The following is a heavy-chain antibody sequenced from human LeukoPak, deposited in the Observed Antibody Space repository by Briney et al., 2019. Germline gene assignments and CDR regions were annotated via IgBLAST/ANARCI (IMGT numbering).Heavy chain of an antibody. CDR1: GFTFSSYA. CDR3: ARDRYYYDSSGYYSPPY. Sequence: TGGSLRLSCAASGFTFSSYAMHWVRQAPGKGLEWVTVISYDGSNKYYADSVKGRFTISRDNSKNTLYLQMNSLRAEDTAVYYCARDRYYYDSSGYYSPPYWGQGTLVTVSS. J-gene: IGHJ4*02. V-gene: IGHV3-30-3*01. D-gene: IGHD3-22*01. CDR2: ISYDGSNK.